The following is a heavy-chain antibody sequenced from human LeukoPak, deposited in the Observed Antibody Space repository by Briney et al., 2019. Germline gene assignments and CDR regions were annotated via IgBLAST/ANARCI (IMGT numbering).Heavy chain of an antibody. CDR1: GFTFSSYG. D-gene: IGHD3-10*01. J-gene: IGHJ6*04. CDR2: IWYDGSNK. V-gene: IGHV3-33*01. CDR3: ARSGSGSYYYYYYGMDV. Sequence: GRSLRLSCAASGFTFSSYGMHWVRQAPGKGLEWVAVIWYDGSNKYYADSVKGRFTISRDNSKNTLYLRMNSLRAKDTAVYYCARSGSGSYYYYYYGMDVWGKGTTVTVSS.